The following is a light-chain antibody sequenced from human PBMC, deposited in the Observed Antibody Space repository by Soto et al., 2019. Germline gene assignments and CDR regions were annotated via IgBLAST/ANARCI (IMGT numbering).Light chain of an antibody. CDR2: DAS. Sequence: IVLTQSPATLSLSPGERATLYCRASQNISIYLAWYQQKPGQAPRLLIYDASNRATGIPARFSGSGSGTDFTLTISSLEPEDCAVYYCKQQGGLPPSFGPGTKVDI. CDR1: QNISIY. V-gene: IGKV3-11*01. J-gene: IGKJ3*01. CDR3: KQQGGLPPS.